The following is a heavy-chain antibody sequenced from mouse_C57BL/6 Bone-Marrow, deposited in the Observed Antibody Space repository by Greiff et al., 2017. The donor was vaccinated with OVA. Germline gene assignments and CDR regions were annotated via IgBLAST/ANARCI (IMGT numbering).Heavy chain of an antibody. D-gene: IGHD4-1*01. CDR2: IYPGGGYT. J-gene: IGHJ1*03. Sequence: QVQLQQSGAELVRPGTSVKMSCKASGYTFTNYWIGWAKQRPGHGLEWIGDIYPGGGYTNYNEKFKGKATLTADKSSSTAYMQFSSLTSEDSAIYYCARGGGNWDWYFDVWGTGTTVTVSS. CDR3: ARGGGNWDWYFDV. V-gene: IGHV1-63*01. CDR1: GYTFTNYW.